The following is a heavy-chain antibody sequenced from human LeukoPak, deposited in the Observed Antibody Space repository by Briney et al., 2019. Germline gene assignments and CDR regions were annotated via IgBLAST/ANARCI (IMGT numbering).Heavy chain of an antibody. CDR2: IYHSGST. J-gene: IGHJ4*02. D-gene: IGHD2-15*01. CDR3: ARAGWYTLDN. Sequence: ASGTLSLTCAVSGASISSSNWLSWVRQPPGKGLEWIGEIYHSGSTNYNPSLKSRVTISVGNSKNQFSLKMSSMTAADTAVYYCARAGWYTLDNWGQGTLVTVSS. V-gene: IGHV4-4*02. CDR1: GASISSSNW.